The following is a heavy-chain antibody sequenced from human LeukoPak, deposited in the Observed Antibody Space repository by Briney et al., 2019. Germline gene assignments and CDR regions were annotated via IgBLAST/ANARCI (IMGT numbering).Heavy chain of an antibody. CDR3: AKDRQTYYYGSVSYFPGY. CDR1: GFTFSSYA. CDR2: ISGGGGST. J-gene: IGHJ4*02. V-gene: IGHV3-23*01. D-gene: IGHD3-10*01. Sequence: GGSLRLSCAASGFTFSSYAMSWVRQAPGKGLEWVSAISGGGGSTYYADSVKGRFTISRDNSKNTLYLQMNSLRAEDTAVYYCAKDRQTYYYGSVSYFPGYWGQGTLVTVPS.